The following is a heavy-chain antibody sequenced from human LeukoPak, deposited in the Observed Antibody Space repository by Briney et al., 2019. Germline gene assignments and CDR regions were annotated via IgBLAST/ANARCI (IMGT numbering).Heavy chain of an antibody. CDR1: GYTFTSYY. D-gene: IGHD2-2*01. CDR2: INPSGGST. CDR3: ARAAEYIVVVPAAMRRGYYFDY. J-gene: IGHJ4*02. V-gene: IGHV1-46*01. Sequence: GASVKVSCKASGYTFTSYYMHWVRQAPGQGLEWMGIINPSGGSTSYAQKFQGRVTMTRDMSTSTVYMELSSLRSEDTAVYYCARAAEYIVVVPAAMRRGYYFDYWGQGTLVTVSS.